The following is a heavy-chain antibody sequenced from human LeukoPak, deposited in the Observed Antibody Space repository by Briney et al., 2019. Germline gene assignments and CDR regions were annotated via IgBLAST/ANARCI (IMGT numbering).Heavy chain of an antibody. CDR3: AKDSYSKGDF. J-gene: IGHJ4*02. Sequence: GGSLRLSCAGSGFTFSSYAMSWVRQAPGKGLEWVANIKNDGAVKNYVDSVKGRFTISRDNAKNSLYLQMNSLRAEDTAVYYCAKDSYSKGDFWGQGVLVTVSS. CDR2: IKNDGAVK. V-gene: IGHV3-7*01. CDR1: GFTFSSYA. D-gene: IGHD6-13*01.